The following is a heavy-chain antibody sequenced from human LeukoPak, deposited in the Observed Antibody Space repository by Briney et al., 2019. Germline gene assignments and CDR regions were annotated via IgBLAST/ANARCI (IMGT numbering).Heavy chain of an antibody. CDR1: GFTFSSYV. D-gene: IGHD1-1*01. CDR3: ATRGTTATKYFEH. V-gene: IGHV3-23*01. Sequence: GGSLRLSCAASGFTFSSYVRSWVRQAPGKGLEWVSTITSGGSTYYADSVKGRFTISRDNSKNMLHLQMKSLRAEDTAVYYCATRGTTATKYFEHWGQGTLVTVSS. J-gene: IGHJ4*02. CDR2: ITSGGST.